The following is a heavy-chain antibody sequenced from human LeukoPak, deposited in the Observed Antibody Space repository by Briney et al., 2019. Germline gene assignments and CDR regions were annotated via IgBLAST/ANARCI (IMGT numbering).Heavy chain of an antibody. CDR1: GDSVSSNSAA. CDR2: TYYRSKWYN. V-gene: IGHV6-1*01. J-gene: IGHJ6*03. D-gene: IGHD2-2*02. Sequence: SQTLSLTCAISGDSVSSNSAAWNWIRQSPSRGLEWLGRTYYRSKWYNDYAVSVKSRITINPDTSKNQFSLQLNSVTPEDTAVYYCARGFVVVPAAIGYYYYYYMDVWGKGTTVTVSS. CDR3: ARGFVVVPAAIGYYYYYYMDV.